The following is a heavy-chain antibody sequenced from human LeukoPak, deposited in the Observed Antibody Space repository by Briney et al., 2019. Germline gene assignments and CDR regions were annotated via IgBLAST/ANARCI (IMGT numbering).Heavy chain of an antibody. Sequence: GASVKVSCKASGYTFTGYYMHWVRKAPGQGLEWMGIINPSGGSTSYAQKFQGRVTMTRDTSTSTVYMELSSLRSEDTAVYYCARDGGSSGWFDYWGQGTLVTVSS. D-gene: IGHD3-22*01. CDR3: ARDGGSSGWFDY. J-gene: IGHJ4*02. CDR2: INPSGGST. V-gene: IGHV1-46*01. CDR1: GYTFTGYY.